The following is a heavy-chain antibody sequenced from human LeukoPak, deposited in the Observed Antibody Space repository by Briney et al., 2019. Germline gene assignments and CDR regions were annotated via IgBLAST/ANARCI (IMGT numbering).Heavy chain of an antibody. V-gene: IGHV4-38-2*01. CDR2: MYHTGST. CDR3: VRMGYCSSTSCYFDN. CDR1: DSSISSPHY. D-gene: IGHD2-2*01. Sequence: ASETLSLPCVVSDSSISSPHYWGWVRQPPGKGLEWIGSMYHTGSTAYNPSLGPRVTMSLDTSKNQVCLNLKFMTAADTGIYHCVRMGYCSSTSCYFDNWGRGTLVTVSS. J-gene: IGHJ4*02.